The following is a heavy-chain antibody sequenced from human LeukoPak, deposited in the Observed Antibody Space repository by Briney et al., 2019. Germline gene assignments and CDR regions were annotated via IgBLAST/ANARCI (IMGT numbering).Heavy chain of an antibody. V-gene: IGHV1-69*04. CDR2: IIPILGIA. CDR1: GGTFSSYA. J-gene: IGHJ4*02. Sequence: ASVKVSCKASGGTFSSYAISWVRQAPGQGLEWMGRIIPILGIANYAQKFQGRVTITADKSTSTAYMELSSLRSEDTAVYYCARDPAAGPRGAFDYWGQGTLVTVSS. CDR3: ARDPAAGPRGAFDY. D-gene: IGHD6-13*01.